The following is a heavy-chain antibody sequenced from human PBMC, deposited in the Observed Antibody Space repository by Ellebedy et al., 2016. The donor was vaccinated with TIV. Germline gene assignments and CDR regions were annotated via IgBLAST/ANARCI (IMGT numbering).Heavy chain of an antibody. CDR1: GFTVSSNY. V-gene: IGHV3-66*01. D-gene: IGHD4-17*01. CDR3: ARDPTSYGDYFDY. Sequence: PGGSLRLSCAASGFTVSSNYMSWVRQAPGKGLEWVSVIYSGGNTYYADSVKGRFAISRDNSKNTLYLQMNSLRAEDTAVYYCARDPTSYGDYFDYWGQGTLVTVSS. CDR2: IYSGGNT. J-gene: IGHJ4*02.